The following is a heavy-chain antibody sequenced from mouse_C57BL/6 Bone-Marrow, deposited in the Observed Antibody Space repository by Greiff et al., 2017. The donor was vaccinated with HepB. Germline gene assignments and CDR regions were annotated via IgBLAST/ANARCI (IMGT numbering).Heavy chain of an antibody. V-gene: IGHV1-4*01. D-gene: IGHD1-1*01. CDR2: INPSSGYT. CDR1: GYTFTSYT. CDR3: ARLRAYVAY. Sequence: VQLQESGAELARPGASVKMSCKASGYTFTSYTMHWVKQRPGQGLEWIGYINPSSGYTKYKQKFKDKATLTADKSSSTAYMQLSSLTSEDSAVYYCARLRAYVAYWGQGTLVTVSA. J-gene: IGHJ3*01.